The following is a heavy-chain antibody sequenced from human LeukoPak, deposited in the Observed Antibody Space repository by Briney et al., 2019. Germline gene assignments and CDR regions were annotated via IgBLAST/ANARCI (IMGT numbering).Heavy chain of an antibody. J-gene: IGHJ6*02. V-gene: IGHV3-9*01. D-gene: IGHD3-10*01. Sequence: TGGSLRLSCAASGFTFDDYAMHWVRQAPGKGLEWVSGISWNSGSIGYADSVKGRFTISRDNAKNSLYLQMNSLRAEDTAVYYCASLYGSGSYYIYYGMDVWGQGTTVTVSS. CDR3: ASLYGSGSYYIYYGMDV. CDR2: ISWNSGSI. CDR1: GFTFDDYA.